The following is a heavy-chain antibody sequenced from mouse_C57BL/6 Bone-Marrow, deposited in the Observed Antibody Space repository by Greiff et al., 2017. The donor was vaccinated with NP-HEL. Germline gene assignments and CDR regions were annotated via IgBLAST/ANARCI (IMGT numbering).Heavy chain of an antibody. V-gene: IGHV7-3*01. CDR3: SRYINRGPFDY. Sequence: EVMLVESGGGLVQPGGSLSLSCAASGFTFTDYYMSWVRQPPGKALEWLGFIRNKANGYTTEYSASVKGRFTISRDNSQSILYLQMNALRAEDSATYFCSRYINRGPFDYWGQGTTLTVSS. J-gene: IGHJ2*01. CDR1: GFTFTDYY. CDR2: IRNKANGYTT.